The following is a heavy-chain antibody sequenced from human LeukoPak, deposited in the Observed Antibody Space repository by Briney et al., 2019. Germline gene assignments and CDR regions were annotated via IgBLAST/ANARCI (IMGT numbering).Heavy chain of an antibody. CDR2: IKEDGREK. J-gene: IGHJ4*02. CDR3: ARGGRPDY. Sequence: GGSLRLSCATSGFTFSSSWMSWVRQAPGKGLECVANIKEDGREKYYVDFVKGRFTISRDNAKNSLYLQMSSLRAEDTAVYYCARGGRPDYWGQGTLVTVSS. D-gene: IGHD3-10*01. V-gene: IGHV3-7*01. CDR1: GFTFSSSW.